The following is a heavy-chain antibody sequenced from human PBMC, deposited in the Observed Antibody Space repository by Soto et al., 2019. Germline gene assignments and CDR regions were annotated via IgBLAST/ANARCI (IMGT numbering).Heavy chain of an antibody. CDR2: IYYSGST. Sequence: QVQLQESGPGLVKPSETLSLTCTVSGGSISSYYWSWIRQPPGKGLEWIGYIYYSGSTNYNPSLKSRVTISVDTSKDQFSLKLSSGTAADTAVYYCARAITMVRGVITRGAFDIWGQGTMVTVSS. J-gene: IGHJ3*02. CDR3: ARAITMVRGVITRGAFDI. CDR1: GGSISSYY. V-gene: IGHV4-59*01. D-gene: IGHD3-10*01.